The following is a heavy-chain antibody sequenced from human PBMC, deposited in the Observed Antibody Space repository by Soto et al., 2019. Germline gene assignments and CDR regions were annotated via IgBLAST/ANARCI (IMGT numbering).Heavy chain of an antibody. CDR3: AKRRAITTTGAFDI. J-gene: IGHJ3*02. CDR1: GFTFSSYA. D-gene: IGHD1-1*01. Sequence: GGSLRLSCAASGFTFSSYAMAWVRQSPGKGLEWVADISGSGGSTFNTDSVKGRFTISRDNSKNTLYLQMNRLRAEDTALYHCAKRRAITTTGAFDIWGQGTMVTVSS. V-gene: IGHV3-23*01. CDR2: ISGSGGST.